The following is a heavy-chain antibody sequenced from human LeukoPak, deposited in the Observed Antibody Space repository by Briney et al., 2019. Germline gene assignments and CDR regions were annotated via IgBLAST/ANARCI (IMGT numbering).Heavy chain of an antibody. Sequence: SVKVSCKASGGTFSSYAISWVRQAPGQGLEWMGGIIPIFGTANYVQKFQGRVTITADESTSTAYMELSSLGSEDTAVYYCARGASSSWYYYYYMDVWGKGTTVTVSS. J-gene: IGHJ6*03. V-gene: IGHV1-69*13. CDR3: ARGASSSWYYYYYMDV. CDR1: GGTFSSYA. CDR2: IIPIFGTA. D-gene: IGHD6-13*01.